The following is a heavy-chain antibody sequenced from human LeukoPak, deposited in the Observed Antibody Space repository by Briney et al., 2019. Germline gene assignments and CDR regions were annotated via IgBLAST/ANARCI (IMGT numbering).Heavy chain of an antibody. CDR1: GGSISSYY. Sequence: TSETLSLTCTVSGGSISSYYWSWIRQPPGKGLEWIGYIYYSGSTNYNPSLKSRVTISVDTSKNQFSLKLNSVTAADTAVYYCARGGYFESSGYPNPLDSWGQGTLVTVSS. V-gene: IGHV4-59*12. CDR2: IYYSGST. D-gene: IGHD3-22*01. J-gene: IGHJ4*02. CDR3: ARGGYFESSGYPNPLDS.